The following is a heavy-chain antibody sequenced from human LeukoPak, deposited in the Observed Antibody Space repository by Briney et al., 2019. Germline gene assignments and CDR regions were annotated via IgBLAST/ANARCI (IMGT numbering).Heavy chain of an antibody. CDR3: AREGDIAFDY. CDR1: GGSISSGGYY. CDR2: IYYSGST. D-gene: IGHD5-12*01. Sequence: PSETLPLTCTVSGGSISSGGYYWSWIRQHPGKGLEWIGYIYYSGSTYYNPSLKSRVTISVDTSKNQFSLKLSSVTAADTAVYYCAREGDIAFDYWGQGTLVTVSS. V-gene: IGHV4-31*03. J-gene: IGHJ4*02.